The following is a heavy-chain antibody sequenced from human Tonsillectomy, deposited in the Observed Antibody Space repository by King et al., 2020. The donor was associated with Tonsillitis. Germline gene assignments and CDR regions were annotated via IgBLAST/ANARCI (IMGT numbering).Heavy chain of an antibody. J-gene: IGHJ4*02. CDR2: ISSSSSTI. V-gene: IGHV3-48*04. D-gene: IGHD1-26*01. Sequence: VQLVESGGGLVQPGGSLRLSCAASGFTFSSYSMNWVRQAPGKGLEWVSYISSSSSTIYYADSVKGRFTISRDNAKNSLYLQMNSLRAEDTAVYYCARATTLYFDYWGQGTPVTVSS. CDR3: ARATTLYFDY. CDR1: GFTFSSYS.